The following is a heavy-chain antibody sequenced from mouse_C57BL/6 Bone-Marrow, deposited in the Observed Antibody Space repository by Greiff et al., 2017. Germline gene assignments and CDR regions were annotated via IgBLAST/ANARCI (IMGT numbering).Heavy chain of an antibody. CDR3: AREDGYYYAIDY. D-gene: IGHD2-3*01. Sequence: QVQLQQSGAELVMPGASVKLSCKASGYTFTSYWMHWVKQRPGQGLEWIGEIDPSDSYTNYNQKFKGKSTLTVDKSSSTAYMQLSSLTSEDSAVYYCAREDGYYYAIDYWGQGTSVTVSS. J-gene: IGHJ4*01. CDR1: GYTFTSYW. V-gene: IGHV1-69*01. CDR2: IDPSDSYT.